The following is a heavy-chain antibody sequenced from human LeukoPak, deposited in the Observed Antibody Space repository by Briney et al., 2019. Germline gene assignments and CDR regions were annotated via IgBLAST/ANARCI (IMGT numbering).Heavy chain of an antibody. D-gene: IGHD6-19*01. CDR2: ISSSGSTI. V-gene: IGHV3-48*03. Sequence: GGSLRLSCAASGFTFSSYEMNWVRQAPGKGLEWVSYISSSGSTIYYADSVKGRFTISRDNAKNSLYLQMNSLRAEDTAVYYCASIAVAGYLRPGNRPLDYWGQGTLVTVSS. CDR1: GFTFSSYE. J-gene: IGHJ4*02. CDR3: ASIAVAGYLRPGNRPLDY.